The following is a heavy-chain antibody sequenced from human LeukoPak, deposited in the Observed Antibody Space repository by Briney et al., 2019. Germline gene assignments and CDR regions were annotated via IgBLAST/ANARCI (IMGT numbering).Heavy chain of an antibody. J-gene: IGHJ4*02. CDR1: GGSFSGYY. CDR3: ARVAWRRWLQSKRYYFDY. Sequence: SETLSLTCAVYGGSFSGYYWSWIRQPPGKGLEWIGEINHSGSTNYNPSLKSRVTISVDTSKNQFSLKLSSLTAADTAVYYCARVAWRRWLQSKRYYFDYWGQGTLVTVSS. D-gene: IGHD5-24*01. CDR2: INHSGST. V-gene: IGHV4-34*01.